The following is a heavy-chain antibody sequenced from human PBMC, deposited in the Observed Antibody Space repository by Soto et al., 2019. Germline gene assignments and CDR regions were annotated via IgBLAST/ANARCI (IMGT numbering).Heavy chain of an antibody. CDR1: GFTFSSYA. Sequence: EVQLLESGGGLVQPGGSLRLSCAASGFTFSSYAMSWVRQAPGKGLEWVSAISGSGGSTYYADSVKGRFTISRDNSKNPLYLQMNGLRAEDPAVYYCAKGGVLRFLGWSRHSDSYYFDYWGQGTLVTVSS. CDR2: ISGSGGST. V-gene: IGHV3-23*01. J-gene: IGHJ4*02. CDR3: AKGGVLRFLGWSRHSDSYYFDY. D-gene: IGHD3-3*01.